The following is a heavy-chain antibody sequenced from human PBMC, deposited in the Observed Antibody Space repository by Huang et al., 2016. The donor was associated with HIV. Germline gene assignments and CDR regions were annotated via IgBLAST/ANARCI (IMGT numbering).Heavy chain of an antibody. D-gene: IGHD3-10*01. J-gene: IGHJ4*02. CDR2: NYPRGSDI. Sequence: EVQLVQSGVEVKKPGESLKISCKGSGYRFSDYWIGWVRQMPGKGLEWMGINYPRGSDISYRPDFQGQFALSVAKSIATADLQWTSLKASDTAMYYCARQGGSGSYYGGLCAQCYFDYWGPGTLVTVSS. CDR1: GYRFSDYW. CDR3: ARQGGSGSYYGGLCAQCYFDY. V-gene: IGHV5-51*01.